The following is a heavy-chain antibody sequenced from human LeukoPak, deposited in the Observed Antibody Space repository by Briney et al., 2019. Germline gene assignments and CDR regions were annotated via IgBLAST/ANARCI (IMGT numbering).Heavy chain of an antibody. Sequence: PGGSLRLSCAASGFTFSSYGMHWVRQAPGKGLEWVAIIWYDGSNKYYADSVKGRFTISGDNSKNTLYLQVNSLRAEDTAVYYCARDGSFWRGYPYYYDYWGQGTLVTVSS. V-gene: IGHV3-33*01. D-gene: IGHD3-3*01. CDR3: ARDGSFWRGYPYYYDY. CDR2: IWYDGSNK. CDR1: GFTFSSYG. J-gene: IGHJ4*02.